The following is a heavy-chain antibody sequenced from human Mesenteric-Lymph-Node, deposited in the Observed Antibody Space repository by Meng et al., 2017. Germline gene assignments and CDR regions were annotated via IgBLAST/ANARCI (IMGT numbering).Heavy chain of an antibody. V-gene: IGHV3-21*04. CDR1: GFTFSSYS. J-gene: IGHJ4*02. CDR3: ARVGVRGVIITRGNYYFDY. Sequence: GGSLRLSCAASGFTFSSYSMNWVRQAPGKGREGVSSISSSSSYIYYADSVKGRFTISRDNAKNSLYLQMNSLRAEDTALYYCARVGVRGVIITRGNYYFDYWGQGTLVTVSS. D-gene: IGHD3-10*01. CDR2: ISSSSSYI.